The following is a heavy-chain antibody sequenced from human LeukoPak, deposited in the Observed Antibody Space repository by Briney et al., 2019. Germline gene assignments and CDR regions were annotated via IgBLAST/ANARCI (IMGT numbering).Heavy chain of an antibody. J-gene: IGHJ3*02. CDR2: ISGSGGST. Sequence: GGSLRLSCGASGFTFSSYAMSWVRQAPGKGLEWVSSISGSGGSTYYADSVKGRFTISRDNSKNTLYLQMNSLRAEDTAVYYCAKDLRITMIVVAPDAFDIWGQGTMVTVSS. D-gene: IGHD3-22*01. CDR3: AKDLRITMIVVAPDAFDI. V-gene: IGHV3-23*01. CDR1: GFTFSSYA.